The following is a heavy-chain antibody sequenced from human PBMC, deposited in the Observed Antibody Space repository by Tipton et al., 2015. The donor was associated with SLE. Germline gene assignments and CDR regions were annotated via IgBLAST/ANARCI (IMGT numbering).Heavy chain of an antibody. V-gene: IGHV4-4*07. CDR1: GASISSYY. Sequence: TLSLTCSVSGASISSYYWSWIRQPAGKGLEWIGHIDISGTTIYNPSLESRLTMSFDTSKNQFSLRLTSVSAADTAMYFCARGNLNFDYWGQGTLVTVSS. J-gene: IGHJ4*02. CDR2: IDISGTT. CDR3: ARGNLNFDY.